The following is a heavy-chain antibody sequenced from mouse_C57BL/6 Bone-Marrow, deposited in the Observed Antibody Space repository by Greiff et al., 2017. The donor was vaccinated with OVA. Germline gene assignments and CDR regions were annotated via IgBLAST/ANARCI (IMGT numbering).Heavy chain of an antibody. CDR3: AQLGKGY. CDR2: IWSGGST. V-gene: IGHV2-4*01. CDR1: GFSLTSYG. D-gene: IGHD1-3*01. J-gene: IGHJ2*01. Sequence: QVQLQQSGPGLVQPSQSLSITCTVSGFSLTSYGVYWVRQPPGKGLEWLGVIWSGGSTDYNAAFISRLSISKDNSKSQVFFKMNSLQADDTAIYYCAQLGKGYWGQGTTLTVSS.